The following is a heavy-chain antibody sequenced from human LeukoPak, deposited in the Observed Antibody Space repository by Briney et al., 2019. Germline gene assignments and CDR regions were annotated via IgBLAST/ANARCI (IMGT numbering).Heavy chain of an antibody. Sequence: ASVKVSCKASGYTFTGHYMHWVRQAPGQGLEWMGRINPNSGGTNYAQKFQGRVTMTRDTSISTAYMELSRLRSDDTAVYYCASTMIVVVNAFDIWGQGTMVTVSS. CDR2: INPNSGGT. CDR3: ASTMIVVVNAFDI. V-gene: IGHV1-2*06. J-gene: IGHJ3*02. CDR1: GYTFTGHY. D-gene: IGHD3-22*01.